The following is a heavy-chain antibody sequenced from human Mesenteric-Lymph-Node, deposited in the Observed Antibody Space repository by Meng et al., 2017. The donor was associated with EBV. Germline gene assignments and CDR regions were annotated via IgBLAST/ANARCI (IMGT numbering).Heavy chain of an antibody. J-gene: IGHJ4*01. CDR2: IYYTGST. CDR3: ARRSGSYSPIDY. V-gene: IGHV4-34*01. CDR1: GGSFSGYY. Sequence: QGQLRQGVAGRWKPSETLSLTCAVYGGSFSGYYWSWIRQPPGKGLEWIGEIYYTGSTNYNPSLKSRVIISVDTSENQFSLRLNSVTAADTAVYYCARRSGSYSPIDYWGQGTLVTVSS. D-gene: IGHD1-26*01.